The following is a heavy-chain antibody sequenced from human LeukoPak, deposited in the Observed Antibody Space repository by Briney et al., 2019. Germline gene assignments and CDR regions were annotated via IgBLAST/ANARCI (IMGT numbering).Heavy chain of an antibody. J-gene: IGHJ4*02. CDR2: IKLDDTEI. CDR1: ASDFNKYW. Sequence: GRSLRLSCAAAASDFNKYWMSSVRQAPGEGLGWEANIKLDDTEINYVDSVRGRFTVSRDNAKNSLYLQLNSLRHEDAAVYFCARGGYYNFWTGLVDYWGLGTRVTVSS. V-gene: IGHV3-7*01. D-gene: IGHD3/OR15-3a*01. CDR3: ARGGYYNFWTGLVDY.